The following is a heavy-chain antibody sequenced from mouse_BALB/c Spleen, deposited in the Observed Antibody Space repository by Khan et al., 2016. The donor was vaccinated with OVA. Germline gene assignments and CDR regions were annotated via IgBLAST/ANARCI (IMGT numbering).Heavy chain of an antibody. V-gene: IGHV3-2*02. J-gene: IGHJ2*01. CDR1: GYSITSGYG. CDR3: ARTSSIKY. Sequence: EVQLQESGPGLVKPSQSLSLTSTVTGYSITSGYGWNWLRQFPGNKLEWMGYLSYSGSTNFNPFLKSRISITRDTSKNQFFLQLNPVTTEDTATYYCARTSSIKYWGQGTTLTVSS. CDR2: LSYSGST. D-gene: IGHD2-10*02.